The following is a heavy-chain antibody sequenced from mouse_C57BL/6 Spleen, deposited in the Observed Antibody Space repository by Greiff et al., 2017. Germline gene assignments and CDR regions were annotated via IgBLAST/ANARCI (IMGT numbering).Heavy chain of an antibody. V-gene: IGHV5-9*01. Sequence: DVMLVESGGGLVKPGGSLKLSCAASGFTFSSYTMSWVRQTPEKRLEWVATISGGGGNTYYPDSVKGRFTISRDNAKNTLYLQMSSLRSEDTALYYCARQGITTVEGAMDYWGQGTSVTVSS. CDR3: ARQGITTVEGAMDY. CDR2: ISGGGGNT. J-gene: IGHJ4*01. D-gene: IGHD1-1*01. CDR1: GFTFSSYT.